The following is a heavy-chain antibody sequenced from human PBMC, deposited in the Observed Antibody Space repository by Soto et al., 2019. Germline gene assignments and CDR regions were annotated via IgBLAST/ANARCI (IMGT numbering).Heavy chain of an antibody. CDR2: IYSGGST. Sequence: EVQLVESGGGLVQPGGSLRLYCAASGFTVSSNYMSWVRQAPGKGLEWVSVIYSGGSTYYADSVKGRFTISRDNSKNTLYLQMNSLRAEDTAVYYCARGPYSSGWYYFDYWGQGTLVTVSS. V-gene: IGHV3-66*01. D-gene: IGHD6-19*01. J-gene: IGHJ4*02. CDR3: ARGPYSSGWYYFDY. CDR1: GFTVSSNY.